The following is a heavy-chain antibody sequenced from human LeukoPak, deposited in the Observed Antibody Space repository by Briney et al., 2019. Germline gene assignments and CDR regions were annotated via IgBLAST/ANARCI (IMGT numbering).Heavy chain of an antibody. D-gene: IGHD3-22*01. Sequence: GGSLRLSCAASGFTFDDYAIHWVRQAPGKGLERVSLVSGDGSSMYYADSVRGRFTISRDNSKNSLYLQMNTLRTEDTALYYCAKDITSGYFWSAFDIWGQGTMVTVSS. J-gene: IGHJ3*02. CDR1: GFTFDDYA. CDR3: AKDITSGYFWSAFDI. CDR2: VSGDGSSM. V-gene: IGHV3-43*02.